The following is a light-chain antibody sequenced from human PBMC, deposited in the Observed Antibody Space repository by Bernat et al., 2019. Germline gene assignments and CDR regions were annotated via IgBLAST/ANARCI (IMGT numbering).Light chain of an antibody. CDR2: AAS. CDR3: QKYNSAPPA. CDR1: QAFNNY. Sequence: DIQMTQSPSSLSASVGDRVTIACRASQAFNNYLAWYQQKQGKVPKLLFYAASTLQSGVPSRFSGSGSGTDFTLTISSLQTEDVATYYCQKYNSAPPAFGGGTKVEIK. V-gene: IGKV1-27*01. J-gene: IGKJ4*01.